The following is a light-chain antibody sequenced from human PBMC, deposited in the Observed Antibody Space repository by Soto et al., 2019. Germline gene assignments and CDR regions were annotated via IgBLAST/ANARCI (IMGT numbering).Light chain of an antibody. V-gene: IGKV1-33*01. CDR3: QHYNNLPPFT. Sequence: DIQMTQSPSSLSASVGARVSITCQASQDIRTSLSWFQHKPGRAPKLLIYGASYLETGVPSRFRGSGSGTDFTFTITSRQPEDIATYYCQHYNNLPPFTFGPGTIVDIK. J-gene: IGKJ3*01. CDR2: GAS. CDR1: QDIRTS.